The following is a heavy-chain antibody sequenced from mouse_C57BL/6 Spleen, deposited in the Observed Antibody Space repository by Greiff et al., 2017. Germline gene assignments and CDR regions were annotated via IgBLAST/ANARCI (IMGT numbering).Heavy chain of an antibody. J-gene: IGHJ4*01. V-gene: IGHV1-69*01. Sequence: VQLQQSGAELVMPGASVKLSCKASGYTFTSYWMHWVKQRPGQGLEWIGEIDPSDSYTNYNQKFKGKSTLTVDKSSSTAYMQLSSLTSEDSAVYYCARRTTVYAMDYWGQGTSVTVSS. D-gene: IGHD1-1*01. CDR3: ARRTTVYAMDY. CDR1: GYTFTSYW. CDR2: IDPSDSYT.